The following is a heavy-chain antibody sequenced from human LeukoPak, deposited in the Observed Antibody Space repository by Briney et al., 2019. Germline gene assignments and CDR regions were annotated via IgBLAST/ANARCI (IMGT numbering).Heavy chain of an antibody. D-gene: IGHD6-13*01. Sequence: SETLSHTCTVSGGSISSYYWSWLRQPPGKGLEWIGYIYYSGSTNYNPSLKSRVTISVDTSKNQFSLKLSSVTAADTAVYYCARRFSYQAAAFDYWGQGTLVTVSS. J-gene: IGHJ4*02. V-gene: IGHV4-59*08. CDR2: IYYSGST. CDR1: GGSISSYY. CDR3: ARRFSYQAAAFDY.